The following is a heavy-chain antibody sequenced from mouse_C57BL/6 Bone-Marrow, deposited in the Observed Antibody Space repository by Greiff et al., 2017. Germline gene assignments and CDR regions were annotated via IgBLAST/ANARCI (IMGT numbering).Heavy chain of an antibody. V-gene: IGHV1-54*01. CDR1: GYAFTNYL. J-gene: IGHJ2*01. D-gene: IGHD1-1*01. CDR2: INPGSGGT. Sequence: VKLQQSGAELVRPGTSVKVSCKASGYAFTNYLIEWVKQRPGQGLEWIGVINPGSGGTNYNEKFKGKATLTADKSSSTAYMQLSSLTSEDSAVYFCARGTTVVDFDYWGQGTTLTVSS. CDR3: ARGTTVVDFDY.